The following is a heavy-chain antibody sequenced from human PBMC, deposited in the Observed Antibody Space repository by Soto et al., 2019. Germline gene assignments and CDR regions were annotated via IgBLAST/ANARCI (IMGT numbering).Heavy chain of an antibody. V-gene: IGHV3-7*05. J-gene: IGHJ3*02. CDR2: IKQDGSEK. D-gene: IGHD3-22*01. CDR1: GFTFSSYW. CDR3: ARDSAADYYDSSGYDAFDI. Sequence: EVQLVESGGGLVQPGGSLRLSCAASGFTFSSYWMSWVRQAPGKGLEWVAIIKQDGSEKYYVDSVKGRFTISRDNAKNSLYLQMNSLRAEDTAVYYCARDSAADYYDSSGYDAFDIWGQGTMVTVSS.